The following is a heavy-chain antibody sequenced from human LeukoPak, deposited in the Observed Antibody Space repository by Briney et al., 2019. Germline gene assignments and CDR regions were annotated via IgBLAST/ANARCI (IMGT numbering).Heavy chain of an antibody. Sequence: GGSLRLSCAASGFTFSSYGMHWVRQAPGKGLEWVAVISYDGSNKYYADSVKGRFTISRDNSKNTLYLQMNSLRAEDTAVYYCAKDQRVTTVTPQPYYYYGMGVWGQGTTVTVSS. CDR1: GFTFSSYG. CDR3: AKDQRVTTVTPQPYYYYGMGV. D-gene: IGHD4-17*01. J-gene: IGHJ6*02. V-gene: IGHV3-30*18. CDR2: ISYDGSNK.